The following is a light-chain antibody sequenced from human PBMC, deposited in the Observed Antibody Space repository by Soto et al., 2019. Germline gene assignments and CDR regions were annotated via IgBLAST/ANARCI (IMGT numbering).Light chain of an antibody. V-gene: IGLV2-14*03. J-gene: IGLJ1*01. Sequence: QSVLTQPASVSGSPGQSVTISCTGTSSDVGAYKYVSWYQKHPGKAPKLIIYGVSNRPSGVSNRFSGSKSGNTAFLTISELQPEDEADYYCSSFTGTTTLDVFGTGTKVTVL. CDR2: GVS. CDR1: SSDVGAYKY. CDR3: SSFTGTTTLDV.